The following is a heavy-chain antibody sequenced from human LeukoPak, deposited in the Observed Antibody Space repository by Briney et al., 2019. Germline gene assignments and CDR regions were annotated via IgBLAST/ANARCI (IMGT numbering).Heavy chain of an antibody. V-gene: IGHV4-59*08. Sequence: PSETLSLTCTVSGGSISSYYWSWIRQPPGKGLEWIGYIYYSGSTNYNPSLKSRVTISVDTSKNQFSLKLSSVTAADTAVYYCARVSGDWNDDSTWFDPWGQGTLVTVSS. CDR3: ARVSGDWNDDSTWFDP. D-gene: IGHD1-1*01. CDR2: IYYSGST. CDR1: GGSISSYY. J-gene: IGHJ5*02.